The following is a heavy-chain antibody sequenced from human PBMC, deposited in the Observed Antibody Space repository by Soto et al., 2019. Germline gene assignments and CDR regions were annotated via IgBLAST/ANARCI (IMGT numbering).Heavy chain of an antibody. Sequence: PSQTISVTCALYGETFNIYYWTWTRQPPGKGLEWIGEIDRYGSTNYDPSLKSRVTISIETSKNQFSLKLTSVTAADTAIYYCAGGSPSAWEPPFYWGQGTLVTVSS. D-gene: IGHD1-26*01. CDR1: GETFNIYY. J-gene: IGHJ4*02. CDR2: IDRYGST. CDR3: AGGSPSAWEPPFY. V-gene: IGHV4-34*01.